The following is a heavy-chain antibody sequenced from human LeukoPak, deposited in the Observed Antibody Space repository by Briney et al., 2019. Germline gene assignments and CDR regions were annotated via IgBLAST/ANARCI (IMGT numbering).Heavy chain of an antibody. Sequence: PSETLSLTCSVSGNSISSGYYWGWIRQPPGKGLKWIGSISHSGSTYYNPSLKSRVTISVDTSKNQFSLKLSSVSAADTAVYYCARSESYATTFDYWGQGTLVTVSS. V-gene: IGHV4-38-2*01. CDR2: ISHSGST. CDR3: ARSESYATTFDY. J-gene: IGHJ4*02. CDR1: GNSISSGYY. D-gene: IGHD2-2*01.